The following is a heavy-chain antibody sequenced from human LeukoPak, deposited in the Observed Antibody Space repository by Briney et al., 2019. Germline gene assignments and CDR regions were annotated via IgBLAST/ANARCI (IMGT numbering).Heavy chain of an antibody. CDR2: ISAYNGNT. J-gene: IGHJ4*02. CDR1: GYTFTIYG. Sequence: ASVNVSCTASGYTFTIYGISWVRQAPGQGLEWMGWISAYNGNTNYAQKLQGRVTMTTDTSTSAAYMELRSLRSDDTAVYYCARALHYYDSSGYYYSDYWGQGTLVTVSS. CDR3: ARALHYYDSSGYYYSDY. D-gene: IGHD3-22*01. V-gene: IGHV1-18*01.